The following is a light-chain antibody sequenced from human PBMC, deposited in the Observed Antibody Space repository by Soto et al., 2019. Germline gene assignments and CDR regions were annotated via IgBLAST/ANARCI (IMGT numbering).Light chain of an antibody. Sequence: DTQMTHSPSSLSASVGDIATITCRTSQTISIYLNWYQQKPGKAPKLLIYAASNLQSGVPSRFSGSGSGTDFTLTISSLQPEDFATYYCHKSFTSPWTFGQGTKVDIK. CDR3: HKSFTSPWT. CDR2: AAS. J-gene: IGKJ1*01. V-gene: IGKV1-39*01. CDR1: QTISIY.